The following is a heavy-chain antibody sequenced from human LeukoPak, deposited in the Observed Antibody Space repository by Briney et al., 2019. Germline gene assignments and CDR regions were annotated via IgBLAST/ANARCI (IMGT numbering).Heavy chain of an antibody. V-gene: IGHV5-51*01. D-gene: IGHD5-18*01. CDR3: ARSGYTSLRYHMDV. Sequence: GESLKISCKGSGYSFNNYWIGWVRQMPGKGLEWMGVIYPGDSDTRYSPSFQGQVTISADKSTSTAYLQWSSLKASDTAIYYCARSGYTSLRYHMDVWGKGTTVTVSS. J-gene: IGHJ6*03. CDR2: IYPGDSDT. CDR1: GYSFNNYW.